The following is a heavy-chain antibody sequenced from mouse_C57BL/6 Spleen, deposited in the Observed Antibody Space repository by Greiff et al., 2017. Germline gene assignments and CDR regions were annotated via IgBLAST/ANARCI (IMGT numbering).Heavy chain of an antibody. J-gene: IGHJ4*01. CDR2: IWSGGST. Sequence: QVQLKESGPGLVQPSQSLSITCTVSGFSLTSYGVHWVRQSPGKGLEWLGVIWSGGSTDYNAAFISRLSISKDNSKSQVFFKMNSLQADDTAIYDCATDLPSYAMDYWGQGTSVTVSS. D-gene: IGHD5-5*01. CDR1: GFSLTSYG. CDR3: ATDLPSYAMDY. V-gene: IGHV2-2*01.